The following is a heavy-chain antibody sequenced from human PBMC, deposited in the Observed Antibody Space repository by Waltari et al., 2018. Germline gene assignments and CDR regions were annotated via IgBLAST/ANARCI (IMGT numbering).Heavy chain of an antibody. J-gene: IGHJ4*02. CDR1: GYALTELS. CDR3: ATDPLIDYDTSGYHY. Sequence: QVQLVQSGAEVKKPGASVRVSCKVSGYALTELSMHWVRQAPGKGLEWMGGFDSEDGETIYAQKFQGRVTMTEDTSTDTAYMELSSLRSEDTAVYYCATDPLIDYDTSGYHYWGQGTLVTVSS. V-gene: IGHV1-24*01. D-gene: IGHD3-22*01. CDR2: FDSEDGET.